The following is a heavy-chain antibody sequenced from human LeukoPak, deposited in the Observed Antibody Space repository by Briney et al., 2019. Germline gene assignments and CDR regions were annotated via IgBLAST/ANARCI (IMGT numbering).Heavy chain of an antibody. CDR3: ARGVAVY. CDR2: ISYDGSNK. D-gene: IGHD6-19*01. J-gene: IGHJ4*02. V-gene: IGHV3-30*04. Sequence: GRSLRLSCAASGFTFSSYAMHWVGQAPGKGLEWVAVISYDGSNKYYADSVKGRFTISRDNSKNTLYLQMNSLRAEDTAVYYCARGVAVYWGQGTLVTVSS. CDR1: GFTFSSYA.